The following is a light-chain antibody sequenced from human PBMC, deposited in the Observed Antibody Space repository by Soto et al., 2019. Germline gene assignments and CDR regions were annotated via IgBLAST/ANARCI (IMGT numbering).Light chain of an antibody. CDR2: SNN. Sequence: QSALTQPPSASGTPGQRVTISCSGSSSNIGSNTVNWYQQLPGTAPKLLIYSNNQRPSGVPDRFSGSKSGTSASLAISRLQSEVEADYYCAAWDDSLNGRYVFGTGTKVTVL. CDR3: AAWDDSLNGRYV. J-gene: IGLJ1*01. CDR1: SSNIGSNT. V-gene: IGLV1-44*01.